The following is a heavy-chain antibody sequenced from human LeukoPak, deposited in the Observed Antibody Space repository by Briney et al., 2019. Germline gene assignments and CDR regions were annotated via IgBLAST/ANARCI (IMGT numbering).Heavy chain of an antibody. CDR2: ISYDGSNK. CDR1: RFTFSSYG. CDR3: ATSQENNFDY. V-gene: IGHV3-30*03. J-gene: IGHJ4*02. D-gene: IGHD1/OR15-1a*01. Sequence: GRSLRLSCAASRFTFSSYGMHWVRQAPGKGQEWVAVISYDGSNKYYADSVKGRFTISRDNSKNTLYLQMNSLRAEDTAVYYCATSQENNFDYWGQGTLVTVSS.